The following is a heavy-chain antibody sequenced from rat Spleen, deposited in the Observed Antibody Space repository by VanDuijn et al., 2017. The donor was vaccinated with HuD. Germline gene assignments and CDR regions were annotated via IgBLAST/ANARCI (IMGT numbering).Heavy chain of an antibody. J-gene: IGHJ3*01. D-gene: IGHD3-4*01. CDR1: GFTFSDYY. V-gene: IGHV5-7*01. CDR3: ARPPTGVDY. CDR2: ISYDGSST. Sequence: EVQLVESDGGLVQPGRSLKLSCAASGFTFSDYYMAWVRQAPTKGLEWVATISYDGSSTYYRDSVKGRFTISRDNAKSTLYLQMDSLRSEDTATYYCARPPTGVDYWGQGTLVTVSS.